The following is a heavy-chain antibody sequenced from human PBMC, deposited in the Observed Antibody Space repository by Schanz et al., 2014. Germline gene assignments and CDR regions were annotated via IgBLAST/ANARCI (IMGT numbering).Heavy chain of an antibody. CDR1: GFTYSSYW. V-gene: IGHV3-23*04. CDR2: IVGSGDST. Sequence: EVHLVESGGGLVKPGGSLRLSCAASGFTYSSYWMHWVRQAPGKGLEWVSHIVGSGDSTYYADSVKGRFTISRDNSKNTLYLQMNSLRAEDTAVYYCAKDDVWASGSYYDYWGQGTLVTVSS. CDR3: AKDDVWASGSYYDY. J-gene: IGHJ4*02. D-gene: IGHD3-10*01.